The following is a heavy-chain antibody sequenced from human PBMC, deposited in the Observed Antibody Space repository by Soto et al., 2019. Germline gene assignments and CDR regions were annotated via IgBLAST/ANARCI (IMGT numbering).Heavy chain of an antibody. Sequence: GGSLRLSCAASGFTFSNYAMHWVRQAPGKGLEWVALTSYDGNNEYYTDSVKGRFTISRDNSKNTLFLQMNSPRPEDTAVYYCAKDKGVFNWATYYFDYWGQGALVTVSS. CDR1: GFTFSNYA. CDR3: AKDKGVFNWATYYFDY. CDR2: TSYDGNNE. D-gene: IGHD1-1*01. V-gene: IGHV3-30*18. J-gene: IGHJ4*02.